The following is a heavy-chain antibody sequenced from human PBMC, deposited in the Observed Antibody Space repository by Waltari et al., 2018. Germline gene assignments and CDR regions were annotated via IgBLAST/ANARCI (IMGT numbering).Heavy chain of an antibody. V-gene: IGHV2-5*02. CDR1: GFSLSTSGVG. J-gene: IGHJ4*02. CDR3: AHRPRNDFWSGYYDQGVYYFDY. Sequence: QITLKECGPTLVKPTQTLTLPCTFSGFSLSTSGVGVGWLGQPHGQALEWLALIYWADVKRYSPSLKSRLTITKDTSKNQGVLTMTNMDPVDTATYYCAHRPRNDFWSGYYDQGVYYFDYWGQGTLVTVSS. CDR2: IYWADVK. D-gene: IGHD3-3*01.